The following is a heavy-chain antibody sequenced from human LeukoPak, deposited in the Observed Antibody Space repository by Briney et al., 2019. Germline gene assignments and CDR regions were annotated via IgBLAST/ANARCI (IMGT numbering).Heavy chain of an antibody. D-gene: IGHD3-10*01. J-gene: IGHJ4*02. V-gene: IGHV1-24*01. Sequence: GASVKVSCKVSGYTLTELSMHWVRQAPGKGLEWMGGFDPEDGETIYAQKFQGRVTMTEDTSTDTAYMELSGLRSEDTAVYYCATGVLLWFGGTPGNDYWGQGTLVTVSS. CDR3: ATGVLLWFGGTPGNDY. CDR1: GYTLTELS. CDR2: FDPEDGET.